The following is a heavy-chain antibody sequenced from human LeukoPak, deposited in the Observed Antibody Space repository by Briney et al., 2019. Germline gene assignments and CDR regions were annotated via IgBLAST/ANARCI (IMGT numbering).Heavy chain of an antibody. CDR3: ATRKDGDVYSYKGYVFDI. Sequence: SVKVSCKASGDTFINYAISWVRQAPRQGLEWMGGIIPVFGTPDYARNFQGRVTLTADHSTNTAYMELNSLTSEDTAVYYCATRKDGDVYSYKGYVFDIWGQGTMVTVSS. D-gene: IGHD5-24*01. V-gene: IGHV1-69*13. J-gene: IGHJ3*02. CDR1: GDTFINYA. CDR2: IIPVFGTP.